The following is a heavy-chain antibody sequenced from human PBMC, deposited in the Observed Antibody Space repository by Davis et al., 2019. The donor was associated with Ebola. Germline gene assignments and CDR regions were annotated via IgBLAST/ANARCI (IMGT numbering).Heavy chain of an antibody. CDR2: INACNGDT. V-gene: IGHV1-3*01. D-gene: IGHD2-21*02. CDR3: AREGGPVTAQDPPDYLNH. J-gene: IGHJ4*02. Sequence: ASVKVSCKASGYTFTAFALHWVRQAPGQGLEWMGSINACNGDTRYSQKFQDRVTINTDTSATTLYMELSSLTSEDTAVYYCAREGGPVTAQDPPDYLNHWGQGTLVTVSS. CDR1: GYTFTAFA.